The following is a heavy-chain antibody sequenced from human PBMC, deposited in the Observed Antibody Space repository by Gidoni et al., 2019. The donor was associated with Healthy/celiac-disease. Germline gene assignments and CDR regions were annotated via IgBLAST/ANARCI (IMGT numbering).Heavy chain of an antibody. J-gene: IGHJ3*02. V-gene: IGHV3-48*03. CDR2: ISSSGSTI. D-gene: IGHD6-6*01. Sequence: EVQLVESGGGLVQPGGSLRLSCAASGFPFSRYEMNWVRQAPGKGLEWVSYISSSGSTIYYADSVKGRFTISRDNAKNSLYLQMNSLRAEDTAVYYCARDGGFAPIAARNDAFDIWGQGTMVTVSS. CDR1: GFPFSRYE. CDR3: ARDGGFAPIAARNDAFDI.